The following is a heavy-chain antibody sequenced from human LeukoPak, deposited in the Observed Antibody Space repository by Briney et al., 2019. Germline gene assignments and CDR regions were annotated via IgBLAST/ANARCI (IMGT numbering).Heavy chain of an antibody. CDR2: IIPIFGTA. V-gene: IGHV1-69*13. Sequence: SVKVSCKASGGTFSSYAISWVRQAPGQGLEWMGGIIPIFGTANYAQKFQGRVTITADESTSTAYMELSSLRPEDTAVYYCARPAFTDYVSGMDVWGQGTTVTVSS. D-gene: IGHD4-17*01. CDR3: ARPAFTDYVSGMDV. CDR1: GGTFSSYA. J-gene: IGHJ6*02.